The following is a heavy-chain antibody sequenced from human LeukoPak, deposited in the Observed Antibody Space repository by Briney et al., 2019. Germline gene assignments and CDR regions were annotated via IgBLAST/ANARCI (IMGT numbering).Heavy chain of an antibody. CDR3: ARSRVQLERRRRLRNNWFDP. Sequence: PSETLSLTCAVYGGSFSGYYWSWIRQPPGKGLEWIGEINHSGSTNYNPSLKSRVAISVDTSKNQFSLKLSSVTAADTAVYYYARSRVQLERRRRLRNNWFDPWGQGTLVTVSS. CDR1: GGSFSGYY. V-gene: IGHV4-34*01. D-gene: IGHD1-1*01. J-gene: IGHJ5*02. CDR2: INHSGST.